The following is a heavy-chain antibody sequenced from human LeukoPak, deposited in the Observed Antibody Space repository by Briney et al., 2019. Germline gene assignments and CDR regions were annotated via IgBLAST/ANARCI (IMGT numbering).Heavy chain of an antibody. D-gene: IGHD5-24*01. CDR1: GGSISSYS. V-gene: IGHV4-59*01. CDR3: AREGRDGHNFFDY. J-gene: IGHJ4*02. Sequence: SETLSLTCTVSGGSISSYSWSWIRQPPGKGLEWIGYIYYSGSTNYNPSLKSRVTISVDTSKNQFSLKLSSVTAADTAVYYCAREGRDGHNFFDYWGQGTLATVSS. CDR2: IYYSGST.